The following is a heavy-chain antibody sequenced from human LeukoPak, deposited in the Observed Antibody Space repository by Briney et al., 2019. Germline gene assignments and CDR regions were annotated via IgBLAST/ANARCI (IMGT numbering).Heavy chain of an antibody. CDR3: ARDLTLPGGYCIGSKCYSLDS. D-gene: IGHD2-15*01. Sequence: GGSLRLSCAASGFTFSDYYMNWIRQAPGKGLEWLSYIGSSGSTIKYADSVKGRFITSRDNAKNSLHLQMNSLRPEDTAVYYCARDLTLPGGYCIGSKCYSLDSWGQGTLVTVSS. CDR1: GFTFSDYY. J-gene: IGHJ4*02. V-gene: IGHV3-11*04. CDR2: IGSSGSTI.